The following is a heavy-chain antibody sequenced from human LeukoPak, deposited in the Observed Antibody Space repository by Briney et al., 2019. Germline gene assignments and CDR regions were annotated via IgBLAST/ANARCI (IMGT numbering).Heavy chain of an antibody. V-gene: IGHV3-49*04. D-gene: IGHD2-15*01. CDR1: GFTFGDYA. J-gene: IGHJ4*02. CDR2: IRSKAYGGTT. CDR3: TRPLGGYCSGGSCPHGDYLDY. Sequence: PGGSLRLSCTASGFTFGDYAMSWVRQAPGNGLEWVGFIRSKAYGGTTEYAASVKGRFTISRDDSKSIAYLQMNSLKTEDTAVYYCTRPLGGYCSGGSCPHGDYLDYWGQGTLVTVSS.